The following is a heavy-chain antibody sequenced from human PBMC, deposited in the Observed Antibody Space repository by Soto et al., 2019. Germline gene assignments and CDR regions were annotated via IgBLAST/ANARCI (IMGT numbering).Heavy chain of an antibody. V-gene: IGHV4-59*12. J-gene: IGHJ4*02. CDR2: IYYSGST. CDR1: GGSTSDNY. CDR3: DREGRYYPARDS. Sequence: PSETLSLTCSVSGGSTSDNYWSWIRQPPGKGLEWIGYIYYSGSTNYNPSLKSRVTISVDTSRNQFSLRLTSVTAADTAVYYCDREGRYYPARDSWGQG. D-gene: IGHD3-22*01.